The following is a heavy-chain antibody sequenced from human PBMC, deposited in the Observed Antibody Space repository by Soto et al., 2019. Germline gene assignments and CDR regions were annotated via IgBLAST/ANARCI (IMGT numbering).Heavy chain of an antibody. D-gene: IGHD3-3*01. CDR1: GYAFSAYY. J-gene: IGHJ4*01. Sequence: QVQLVQSGAEVKRPGASVKVSCQASGYAFSAYYIHWVRQAPGQGLEWMGWVNPHTGDSKYTEIFKGRVTLTSYTSTNTSYMDLNSLTSADTAVYYCARRHGSRSNVFRSAFPLDFWGQGTLVAVSS. V-gene: IGHV1-2*02. CDR3: ARRHGSRSNVFRSAFPLDF. CDR2: VNPHTGDS.